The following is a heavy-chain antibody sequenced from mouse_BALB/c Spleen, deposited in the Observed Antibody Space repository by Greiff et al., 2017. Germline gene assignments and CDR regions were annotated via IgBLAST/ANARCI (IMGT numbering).Heavy chain of an antibody. Sequence: VQLQQSGAELVRPGSSVKISCKASGYAFSSYWMNWVKQRPGQGLAWIGQIYPGDGDTNYNGKFKGKATLTADKSSSTAYMQLSSLTSEDSAVYFCARGDYDGVSFAYWGQGTLVTVSA. J-gene: IGHJ3*01. V-gene: IGHV1-80*01. CDR3: ARGDYDGVSFAY. D-gene: IGHD2-4*01. CDR1: GYAFSSYW. CDR2: IYPGDGDT.